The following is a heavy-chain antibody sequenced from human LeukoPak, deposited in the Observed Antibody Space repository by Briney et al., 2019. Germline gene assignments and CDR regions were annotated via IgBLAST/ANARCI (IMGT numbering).Heavy chain of an antibody. Sequence: SETLSLTCTVSGGSISSYYWSWIRQSAGKGLEWIGRIHTSGSTNYNPSLKSRVTMSGDTSKNQVSLKLSSVSAADTAVYYCARGRYYYDSSARYFDYWGQGTLVTVSS. D-gene: IGHD3-22*01. CDR2: IHTSGST. J-gene: IGHJ4*02. V-gene: IGHV4-4*07. CDR1: GGSISSYY. CDR3: ARGRYYYDSSARYFDY.